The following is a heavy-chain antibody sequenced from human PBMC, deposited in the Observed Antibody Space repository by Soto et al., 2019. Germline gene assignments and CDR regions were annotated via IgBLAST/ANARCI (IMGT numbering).Heavy chain of an antibody. CDR2: IYYSGST. CDR3: ARSGEALRFLV. Sequence: QVQLQESGPGLVKPSQTLSLTCSVSGGSIRPGGHYWSWIRQHPGKGLEWIGYIYYSGSTYYNPSLKSRVTISVDTSKNQFSLNLRSVTAADTAIYYCARSGEALRFLVWGQGTLVTVSS. J-gene: IGHJ4*02. CDR1: GGSIRPGGHY. D-gene: IGHD3-3*01. V-gene: IGHV4-31*03.